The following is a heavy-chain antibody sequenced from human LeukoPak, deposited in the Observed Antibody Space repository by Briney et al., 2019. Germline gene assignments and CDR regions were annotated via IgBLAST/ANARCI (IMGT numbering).Heavy chain of an antibody. CDR1: GFTFSSYS. Sequence: GGSLRLSCAASGFTFSSYSINWVRQAPGEGLEWVSYISSSSNTIYYADSVKGRFTISRDNAKNSLYLQMNSLRAEDTAVYYCARARGYSYCLDYRGQGTLVTVSS. CDR3: ARARGYSYCLDY. V-gene: IGHV3-48*01. CDR2: ISSSSNTI. J-gene: IGHJ4*02. D-gene: IGHD5-18*01.